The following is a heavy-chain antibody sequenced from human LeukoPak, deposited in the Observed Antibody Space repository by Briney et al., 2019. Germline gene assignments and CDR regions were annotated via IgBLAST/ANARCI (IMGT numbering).Heavy chain of an antibody. CDR2: IYHSAST. CDR1: GGSISIYY. Sequence: SETLSLTCTVSGGSISIYYWSWIRQSPGKGLEWIGNIYHSASTNYNPSLKSRVTISVDTSKNQFTLKLSSVTAADTAVYYCARGRYGWLPFDYWGQGTLVTVSS. J-gene: IGHJ4*02. D-gene: IGHD3-16*01. V-gene: IGHV4-59*01. CDR3: ARGRYGWLPFDY.